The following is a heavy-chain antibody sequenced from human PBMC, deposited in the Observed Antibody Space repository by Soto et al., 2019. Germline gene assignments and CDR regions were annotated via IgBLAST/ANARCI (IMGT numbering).Heavy chain of an antibody. J-gene: IGHJ6*02. Sequence: QVQLVESGGGVVQPGRSLTLSCAASGFTFSSYAMYWVRQAPGKGLEWVAVISYDGSNKYYAYAVKGRFTISRDNSKTPLYLQMHSRRLKDPAMSYNAREQYVPSGYDYGRDVWGQGTTVAVSS. CDR2: ISYDGSNK. V-gene: IGHV3-30-3*01. CDR1: GFTFSSYA. CDR3: AREQYVPSGYDYGRDV. D-gene: IGHD2-2*01.